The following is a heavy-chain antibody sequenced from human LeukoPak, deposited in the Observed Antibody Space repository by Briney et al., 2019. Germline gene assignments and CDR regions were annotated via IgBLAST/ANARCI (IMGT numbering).Heavy chain of an antibody. D-gene: IGHD3-22*01. J-gene: IGHJ6*02. Sequence: ASVTVSCKASGYTFTGYYMHWVRQAPGQGLEWMGWINPNSGGTNYAQKFQGRVTMTRDTSISTAYMELSRLRSDDTAVYYCARSLVYYYDSSGSYYYYYGMDVWGQGTTVTVSS. CDR2: INPNSGGT. CDR1: GYTFTGYY. CDR3: ARSLVYYYDSSGSYYYYYGMDV. V-gene: IGHV1-2*02.